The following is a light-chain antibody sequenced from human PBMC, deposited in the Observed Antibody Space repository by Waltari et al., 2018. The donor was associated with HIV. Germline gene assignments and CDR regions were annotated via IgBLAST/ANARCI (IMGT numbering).Light chain of an antibody. CDR1: QSVSSSY. V-gene: IGKV3-20*01. Sequence: EIVLTQSPGTLPLSPGERATLSCRARQSVSSSYLAWYQQKPGQLPRLLIYGASSRATGIPDRFSGSGSGTDFTLTISRLEPEDFAVYYCQQYGSSYTFGQGTKLEIK. CDR3: QQYGSSYT. J-gene: IGKJ2*01. CDR2: GAS.